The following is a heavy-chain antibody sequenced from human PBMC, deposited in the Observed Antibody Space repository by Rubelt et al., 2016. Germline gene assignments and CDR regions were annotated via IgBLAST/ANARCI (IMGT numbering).Heavy chain of an antibody. CDR3: TRDPGVKYDILPNEDSGAFDI. CDR2: IKTKTDGGTT. D-gene: IGHD3-9*01. CDR1: GFTFSNAW. Sequence: SRGGLVQPGGSLRVSCAASGFTFSNAWMSWVRQAPGKGLEWVGRIKTKTDGGTTDYAAPVKGRFTISRDDSKSIAYLQMNSLKTEDTAVYYCTRDPGVKYDILPNEDSGAFDIWGQGTMVTVSS. V-gene: IGHV3-15*01. J-gene: IGHJ3*02.